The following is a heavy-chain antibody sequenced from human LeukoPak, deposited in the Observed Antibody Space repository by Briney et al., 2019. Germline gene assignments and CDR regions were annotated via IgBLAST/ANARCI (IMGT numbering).Heavy chain of an antibody. CDR1: GYTFTGYY. J-gene: IGHJ4*02. CDR3: ARDRNYYDSSGYPDY. V-gene: IGHV1-2*02. CDR2: INPNSGGT. Sequence: AASVKVSCKASGYTFTGYYMHWVRQAPGQGLEWMGWINPNSGGTNYAQKFQGRVTMTRDTSISTAYMELSRLRSDDTAVYYCARDRNYYDSSGYPDYWGQGTLVTASS. D-gene: IGHD3-22*01.